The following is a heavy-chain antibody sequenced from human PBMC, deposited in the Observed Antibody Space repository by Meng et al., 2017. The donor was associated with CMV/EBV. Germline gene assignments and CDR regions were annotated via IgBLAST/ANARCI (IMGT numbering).Heavy chain of an antibody. CDR1: GYTFTGYY. D-gene: IGHD2-2*02. J-gene: IGHJ3*02. CDR2: INPNSGGT. Sequence: SVKVSCKASGYTFTGYYMHWVRQAPGQGLEWMGWINPNSGGTNYAQKFQGRVTMTRDTSISTAYMELSRLRSDDTAVYYCARAKIVPAAIPLDAFDIWGQGTMVTVSS. CDR3: ARAKIVPAAIPLDAFDI. V-gene: IGHV1-2*02.